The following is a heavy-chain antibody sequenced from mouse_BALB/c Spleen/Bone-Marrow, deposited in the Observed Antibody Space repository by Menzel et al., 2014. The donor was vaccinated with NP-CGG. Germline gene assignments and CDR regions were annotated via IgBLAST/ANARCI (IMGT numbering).Heavy chain of an antibody. D-gene: IGHD3-2*01. V-gene: IGHV1S56*01. CDR2: IYPGDGST. CDR3: ARSGDSSGYGFAY. CDR1: GYTFTSYD. J-gene: IGHJ3*01. Sequence: VKLQESGPELVKPGALVKISCKASGYTFTSYDINWVRQRPGQGLEWIGWIYPGDGSTKYNEKFKGKATLTVDKSSSTAYMQLSSLTSENSAVYFCARSGDSSGYGFAYWGQGTLVTVSA.